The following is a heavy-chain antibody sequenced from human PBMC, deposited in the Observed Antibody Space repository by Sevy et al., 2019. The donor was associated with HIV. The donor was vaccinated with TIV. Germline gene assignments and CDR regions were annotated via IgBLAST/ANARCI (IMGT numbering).Heavy chain of an antibody. Sequence: SETLSLTCTVSGGSISSYYWSWIRQPPGKGLEWIGYIYYSGSTNYNPSLKSRVTISVDTSKNQFSLKLSSVTAADTDVYYCARHYPVPGYSYGRGAFDIWGQGTMVTVSS. J-gene: IGHJ3*02. D-gene: IGHD5-18*01. V-gene: IGHV4-59*01. CDR1: GGSISSYY. CDR3: ARHYPVPGYSYGRGAFDI. CDR2: IYYSGST.